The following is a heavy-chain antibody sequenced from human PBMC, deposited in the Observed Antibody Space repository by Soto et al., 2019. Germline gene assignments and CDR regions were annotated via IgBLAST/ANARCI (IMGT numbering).Heavy chain of an antibody. V-gene: IGHV3-30*18. J-gene: IGHJ4*02. CDR2: MSSDGRNE. D-gene: IGHD2-21*02. CDR1: GFTFSKYG. CDR3: AKVGHIAVVTAWFDY. Sequence: QVQLVESGGGLVQPGRSLRLSCEGSGFTFSKYGMHWVRQAPGKGLEWVAVMSSDGRNEYYADSVKGRFTISRDNSNSTLYPQMSSLRPEDTAVYYCAKVGHIAVVTAWFDYWGQGTLVTVSS.